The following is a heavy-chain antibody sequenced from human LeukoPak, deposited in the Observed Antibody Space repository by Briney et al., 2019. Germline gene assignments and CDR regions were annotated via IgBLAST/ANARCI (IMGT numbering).Heavy chain of an antibody. J-gene: IGHJ6*03. Sequence: GGSLRLSCATSGFTFSSYWMSWVRQAPGKGLEWVSNIKQEGSEKYYVDSVKGRFTISRDNAKKSLYLQMNSLRAEDTAVYYCARGRVVTRDYYYYYMDVWGKGTTVTVSS. V-gene: IGHV3-7*04. D-gene: IGHD4-23*01. CDR3: ARGRVVTRDYYYYYMDV. CDR1: GFTFSSYW. CDR2: IKQEGSEK.